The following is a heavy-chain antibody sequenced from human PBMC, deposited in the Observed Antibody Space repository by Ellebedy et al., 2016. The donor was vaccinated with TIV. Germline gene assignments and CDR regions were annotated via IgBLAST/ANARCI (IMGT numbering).Heavy chain of an antibody. Sequence: AASVTVSCKASGGTFSNYAISWVRQAPGQGLEWMGRIIPILGIANYAQKFQGRVTITADKSTNTAYMELSSLRSEDTAVYYCARGYNYDSSGYPRREGFQHWGQGTLVTVSS. CDR2: IIPILGIA. CDR1: GGTFSNYA. D-gene: IGHD3-22*01. CDR3: ARGYNYDSSGYPRREGFQH. J-gene: IGHJ1*01. V-gene: IGHV1-69*04.